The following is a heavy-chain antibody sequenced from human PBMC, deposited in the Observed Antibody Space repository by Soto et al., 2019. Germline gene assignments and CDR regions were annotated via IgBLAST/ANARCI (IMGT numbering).Heavy chain of an antibody. Sequence: GESLISCKGSGYSFTSYWIGWVRQMPGKGLEWMGIIYPGDSDTRYSPSFQGQVTISADKSISTAYLQWSSLKASDTAMYYCARGLGRTAALTTWGQGTLVTVSS. V-gene: IGHV5-51*01. D-gene: IGHD2-21*02. CDR2: IYPGDSDT. CDR1: GYSFTSYW. CDR3: ARGLGRTAALTT. J-gene: IGHJ5*02.